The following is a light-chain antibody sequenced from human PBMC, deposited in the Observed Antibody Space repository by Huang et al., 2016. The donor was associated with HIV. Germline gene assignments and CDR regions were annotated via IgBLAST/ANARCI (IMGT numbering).Light chain of an antibody. CDR2: GAS. J-gene: IGKJ2*01. CDR1: QSVSSN. CDR3: QKYNDWPPVT. V-gene: IGKV3-15*01. Sequence: EIVMTQSPATLSVSPGERATLSCRASQSVSSNLAWYQQKPGQAPRLLITGASTRATGIPARFSGSGSGTEFTLTISSLQSEDSGVYYCQKYNDWPPVTFGQGTKLEIK.